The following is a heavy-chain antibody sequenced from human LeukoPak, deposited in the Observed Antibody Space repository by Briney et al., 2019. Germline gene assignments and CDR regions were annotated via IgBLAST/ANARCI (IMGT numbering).Heavy chain of an antibody. CDR2: IYHSGST. V-gene: IGHV4-38-2*02. CDR3: ARMKSGSYPVFDY. CDR1: GYSISSGYY. Sequence: SETLSLTCTVSGYSISSGYYWGWIRQPPGKGLEWIGSIYHSGSTYYNPSLKSRVTISVDTSKNQFSLKLSSVTAADTAVYYCARMKSGSYPVFDYWGQGTLVTVSS. D-gene: IGHD1-26*01. J-gene: IGHJ4*02.